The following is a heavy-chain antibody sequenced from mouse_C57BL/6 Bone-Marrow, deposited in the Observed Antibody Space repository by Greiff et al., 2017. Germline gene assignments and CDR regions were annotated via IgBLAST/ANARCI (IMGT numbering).Heavy chain of an antibody. D-gene: IGHD2-13*01. CDR1: GFSLTSYG. CDR3: ASGLPWFAY. J-gene: IGHJ3*01. CDR2: IWGVGST. V-gene: IGHV2-6*01. Sequence: VKLVESGPGLVAPSQSLSITCTVSGFSLTSYGVDWVRQSPGKGLEWLGVIWGVGSTTYNSALNSRLIISKDPSKIQVFLKMNSLQTDDTAMYYCASGLPWFAYWGQGTLVTVSA.